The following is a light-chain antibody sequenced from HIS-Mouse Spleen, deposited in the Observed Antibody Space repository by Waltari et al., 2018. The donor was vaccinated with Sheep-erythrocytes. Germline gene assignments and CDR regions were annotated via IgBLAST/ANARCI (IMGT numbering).Light chain of an antibody. CDR1: SRDVGGYNY. J-gene: IGLJ3*02. CDR3: SSYAGSNNWV. CDR2: EVS. V-gene: IGLV2-8*01. Sequence: QSALTQPPSASGSPGQSVTISCTGTSRDVGGYNYVSWYQQHPGKAPKLMIYEVSKRPSGVPDRFSGLQAEDEADYYCSSYAGSNNWVFGGGTKLTVL.